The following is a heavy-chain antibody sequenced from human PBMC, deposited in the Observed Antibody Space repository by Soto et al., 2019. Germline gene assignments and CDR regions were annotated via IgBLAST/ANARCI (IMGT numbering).Heavy chain of an antibody. D-gene: IGHD4-17*01. Sequence: EVQVLESGGGLVQPGGSLRLSCAASGFTFSSYAMSWVRQAPGQGLEWVSAISGSGSNPYYADSVKGRFTISSDNSKNTLFLPMNSLRAEYTALYYCAKTASMTIRDGFDHWGQGTLITFSS. CDR2: ISGSGSNP. CDR3: AKTASMTIRDGFDH. V-gene: IGHV3-23*01. CDR1: GFTFSSYA. J-gene: IGHJ4*02.